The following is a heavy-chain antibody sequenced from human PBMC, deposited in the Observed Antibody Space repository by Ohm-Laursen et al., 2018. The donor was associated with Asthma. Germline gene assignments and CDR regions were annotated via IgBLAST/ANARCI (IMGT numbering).Heavy chain of an antibody. CDR3: ARALADSSGYYVGFDY. CDR2: ISSDGSNQ. CDR1: GFTFSSYG. V-gene: IGHV3-30*03. J-gene: IGHJ4*02. Sequence: SLRLSCSASGFTFSSYGMHWVRQAPGKGLEWVAVISSDGSNQYYGDSVKGRFTISRDNSKNTLYLQMNSLRAEDTAVYYCARALADSSGYYVGFDYWGQGTLVTVSS. D-gene: IGHD3-22*01.